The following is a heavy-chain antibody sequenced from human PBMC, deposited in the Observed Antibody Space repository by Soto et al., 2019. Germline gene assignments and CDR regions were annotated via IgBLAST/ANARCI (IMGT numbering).Heavy chain of an antibody. CDR3: AKQWRERGGELSFFDY. V-gene: IGHV4-39*01. D-gene: IGHD3-16*02. CDR2: IYYSGIT. Sequence: SETLSLTCTVSGGPISSANYYWGWLRQPPGKGLEWIASIYYSGITYYNPPLKSRVTISVDTSKNQFSLRLSSVTAADTALFFCAKQWRERGGELSFFDYWGQGIMVTVSS. CDR1: GGPISSANYY. J-gene: IGHJ4*01.